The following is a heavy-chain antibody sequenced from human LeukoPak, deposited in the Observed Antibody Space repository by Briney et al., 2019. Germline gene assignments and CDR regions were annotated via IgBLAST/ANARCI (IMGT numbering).Heavy chain of an antibody. D-gene: IGHD3-10*01. J-gene: IGHJ4*02. Sequence: PGGSLRLSCAASGFTFSDHYMSWIRQAPGKGLEWVSYISSSGSTIYYADSVKGRFTISRDNAKNSLYLQMNSLRAEDTAVYYCARVEDYYGSGSHIDYWGQGTLVTVSS. CDR2: ISSSGSTI. CDR1: GFTFSDHY. V-gene: IGHV3-11*04. CDR3: ARVEDYYGSGSHIDY.